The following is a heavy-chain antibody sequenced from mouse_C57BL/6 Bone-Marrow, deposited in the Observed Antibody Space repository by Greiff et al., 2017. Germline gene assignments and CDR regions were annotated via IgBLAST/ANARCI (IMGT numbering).Heavy chain of an antibody. CDR2: IDPSDSYT. D-gene: IGHD1-2*01. J-gene: IGHJ2*01. CDR3: ARPVGTAYYFDY. Sequence: QVQLKQPGAELVMPGASVKLSCKASGYTFTSYWMHWVKQRPGQGLEWIGEIDPSDSYTNYNQKFKGKSTVTVDKSSSTAYMQLSILTSEDSAVYYCARPVGTAYYFDYWGQGTTLTVSS. V-gene: IGHV1-69*01. CDR1: GYTFTSYW.